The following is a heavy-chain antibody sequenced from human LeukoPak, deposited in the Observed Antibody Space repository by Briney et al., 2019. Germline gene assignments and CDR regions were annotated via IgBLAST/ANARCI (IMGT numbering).Heavy chain of an antibody. CDR2: IYYSVST. CDR1: GGSISSGDYY. Sequence: SETLSLTCTVSGGSISSGDYYWSWIRQHPGKGREWIAYIYYSVSTYYNPSLKSRVTISVDTSKNQVSLKLSSVTAADTAVYYCARGRDYGGNSVPRYFDYWGQGTLVTVSS. V-gene: IGHV4-31*03. D-gene: IGHD4-23*01. J-gene: IGHJ4*02. CDR3: ARGRDYGGNSVPRYFDY.